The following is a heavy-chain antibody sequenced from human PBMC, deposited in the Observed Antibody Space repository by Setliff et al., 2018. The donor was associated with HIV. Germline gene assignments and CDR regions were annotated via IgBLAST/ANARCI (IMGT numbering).Heavy chain of an antibody. J-gene: IGHJ2*01. CDR1: GASISTYS. CDR3: ARNGPTKIPYDF. V-gene: IGHV4-4*09. Sequence: SETLSLTCIVSGASISTYSWSWIRQSPGKGLECIGYISTSGSTNYNPSLKSRVTISLATSKNQFSLNLRSVTATDTAVYYCARNGPTKIPYDFWGRGTLVTVS. D-gene: IGHD2-8*01. CDR2: ISTSGST.